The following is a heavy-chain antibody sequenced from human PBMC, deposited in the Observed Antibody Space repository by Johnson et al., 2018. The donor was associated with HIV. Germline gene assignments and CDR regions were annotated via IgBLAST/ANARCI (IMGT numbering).Heavy chain of an antibody. CDR2: IKQDGSEK. V-gene: IGHV3-7*01. Sequence: VQLVESGGGVVQPGGSLRLSCAASGFTFSSYWMSWVRQAPGKGLEWVANIKQDGSEKYYVDSVKGRFTISRDNAKNSLYLQMNSLRAEDTAVYYCARESTYCGGDCYDAFDIWGQGTMVTVSS. J-gene: IGHJ3*02. D-gene: IGHD2-21*02. CDR3: ARESTYCGGDCYDAFDI. CDR1: GFTFSSYW.